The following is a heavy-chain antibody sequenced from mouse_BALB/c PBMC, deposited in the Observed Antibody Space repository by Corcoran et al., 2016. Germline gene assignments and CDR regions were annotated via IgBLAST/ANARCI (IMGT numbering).Heavy chain of an antibody. CDR2: IDPANGNT. D-gene: IGHD4-1*01. Sequence: EVQLQQSGAELVKPGASVKLSCTASGFNIKDAYMQWVKQRPEQGREWIGRIDPANGNTKYDPKFQGKATITTDTSSNTAYLQLSSLTSEDTAVYYCANWDWYFDVWGAGTTVTVSS. CDR1: GFNIKDAY. J-gene: IGHJ1*01. CDR3: ANWDWYFDV. V-gene: IGHV14-3*02.